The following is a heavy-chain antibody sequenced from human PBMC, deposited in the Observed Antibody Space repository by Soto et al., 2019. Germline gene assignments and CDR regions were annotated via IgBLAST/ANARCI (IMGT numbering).Heavy chain of an antibody. J-gene: IGHJ3*02. V-gene: IGHV4-59*08. Sequence: QVQLQESGPGLVKPSETLSLTCTVSGGSISSYYWSWIRQPPGKGLEWIGYIYYSGSTNYNPSLKSRVSISVDTSTNQCSLKLSTVTAADTAVYYCAREGRRETKFWSGYIDAFDIWGQGTMVTVSS. D-gene: IGHD3-3*01. CDR2: IYYSGST. CDR3: AREGRRETKFWSGYIDAFDI. CDR1: GGSISSYY.